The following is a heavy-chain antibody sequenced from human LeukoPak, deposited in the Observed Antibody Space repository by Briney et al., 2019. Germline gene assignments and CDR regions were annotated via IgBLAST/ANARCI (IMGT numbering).Heavy chain of an antibody. V-gene: IGHV3-20*04. Sequence: PGGSLRLSCAASGFTFDDYDMNWVRQVPGKGLEWVSHVAWNGGSTGYADSVKGRFTISRDNAKNSLYLQMNSLRAEDTAVYYCAKDWRIAAAPGAFDIWGQGTMVTVSS. D-gene: IGHD6-13*01. CDR3: AKDWRIAAAPGAFDI. CDR2: VAWNGGST. J-gene: IGHJ3*02. CDR1: GFTFDDYD.